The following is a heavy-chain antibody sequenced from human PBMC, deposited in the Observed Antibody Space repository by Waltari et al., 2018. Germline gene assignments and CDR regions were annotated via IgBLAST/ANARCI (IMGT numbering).Heavy chain of an antibody. CDR1: GGSFSGYY. CDR3: ARRKGRFGERGYNWFDP. CDR2: INHSGST. D-gene: IGHD3-10*01. J-gene: IGHJ5*02. V-gene: IGHV4-34*01. Sequence: QVQLQQWGAGLLKPSETLSLTCAVYGGSFSGYYWSWIRQPTGKGLEWIGEINHSGSTNYNPSLKSRVTISVDTSKNQFALKLSSVTAADTAVYYCARRKGRFGERGYNWFDPWGQGTLVTVSS.